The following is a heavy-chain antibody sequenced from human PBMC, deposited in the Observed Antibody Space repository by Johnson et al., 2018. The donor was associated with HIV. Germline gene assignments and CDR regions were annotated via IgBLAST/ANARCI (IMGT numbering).Heavy chain of an antibody. CDR1: GFTFSSYG. Sequence: QVQLVESGGGVVQPGRSLRLSCEASGFTFSSYGMHWVRQAPGKGLEWVAFIRYDGSNKYYADSVKGRFTISRDNSKNTLYLQMNSLRAEDTAVYYCAKSTWELRHLDAFDIWGQGTMVTVSS. CDR2: IRYDGSNK. V-gene: IGHV3-30*02. CDR3: AKSTWELRHLDAFDI. D-gene: IGHD1-26*01. J-gene: IGHJ3*02.